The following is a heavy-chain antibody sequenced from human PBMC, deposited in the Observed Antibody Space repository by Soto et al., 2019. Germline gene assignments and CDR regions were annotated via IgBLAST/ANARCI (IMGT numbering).Heavy chain of an antibody. Sequence: GGSLRLSCAASGFTFSTYWMHWVRQAPGKGLVWVSRIISDESTTIYADFVKGRFTISRDNAKNTLYLQMNSLSVEDTAMYYCATGPTPAFDIWGLGTMVTVSS. CDR1: GFTFSTYW. D-gene: IGHD2-15*01. J-gene: IGHJ3*02. CDR3: ATGPTPAFDI. V-gene: IGHV3-74*01. CDR2: IISDESTT.